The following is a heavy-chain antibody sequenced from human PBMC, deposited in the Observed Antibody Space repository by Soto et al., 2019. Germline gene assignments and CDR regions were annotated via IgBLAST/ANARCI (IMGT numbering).Heavy chain of an antibody. CDR1: GFTFSNAW. D-gene: IGHD5-12*01. Sequence: PGGSLRLSCAASGFTFSNAWMNWVRQAPGKGLEWVGRIKSKTDGGTTDYAAPVKGRFTISRDDSKNTLYLQMNSLKTEDTAVYYCTTFDWWATTDYYYYGMDVWGQGTTVTVSS. V-gene: IGHV3-15*07. CDR2: IKSKTDGGTT. J-gene: IGHJ6*02. CDR3: TTFDWWATTDYYYYGMDV.